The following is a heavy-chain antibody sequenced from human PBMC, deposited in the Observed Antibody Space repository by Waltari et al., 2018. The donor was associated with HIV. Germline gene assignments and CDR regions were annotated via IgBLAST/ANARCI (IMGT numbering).Heavy chain of an antibody. V-gene: IGHV3-11*01. CDR3: ARETNYYDGSGFYLDD. D-gene: IGHD3-22*01. CDR1: GFTFSDYY. Sequence: QVQLVESGGRLVKPGGSLRLSCAASGFTFSDYYMSWIRQAPGKGLHWVSYISGSGSTIEYADSVKGRFTISRDNTENSLYLQMNSLRAEDTAVYYCARETNYYDGSGFYLDDWGQGTLVTVSS. CDR2: ISGSGSTI. J-gene: IGHJ4*02.